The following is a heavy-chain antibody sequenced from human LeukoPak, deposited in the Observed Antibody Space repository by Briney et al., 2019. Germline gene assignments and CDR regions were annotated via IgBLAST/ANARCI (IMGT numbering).Heavy chain of an antibody. D-gene: IGHD5-18*01. CDR1: GESFNGYY. CDR3: ARAQSRSYGSLDY. V-gene: IGHV4-34*01. Sequence: SETLSLTCAVYGESFNGYYWSWIRQPPGKGLEWIGEINHSGSTYYNPSLKSRVTISVDTSKNQFSLKLSSVTAADTAVYYCARAQSRSYGSLDYWGQGTLVTVSS. CDR2: INHSGST. J-gene: IGHJ4*02.